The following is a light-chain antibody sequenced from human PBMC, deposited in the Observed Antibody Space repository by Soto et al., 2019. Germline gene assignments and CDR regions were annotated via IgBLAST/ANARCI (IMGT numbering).Light chain of an antibody. CDR2: EVS. Sequence: QSVLTQPDSVSGSSGQSITISCSGTNSDIGSYNYVSWYLQHPGKAPKLIVFEVSNRPSGISDRFSGSKSGNTAYLTISGLQTEDEAVYYCNSFTSSNTLPYVFGTGTKGTVL. CDR3: NSFTSSNTLPYV. CDR1: NSDIGSYNY. J-gene: IGLJ1*01. V-gene: IGLV2-14*01.